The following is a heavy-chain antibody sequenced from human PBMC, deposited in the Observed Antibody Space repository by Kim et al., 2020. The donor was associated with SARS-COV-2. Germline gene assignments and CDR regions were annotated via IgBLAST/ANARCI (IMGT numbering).Heavy chain of an antibody. CDR1: GGSISSYY. J-gene: IGHJ6*02. CDR2: IYYSGST. D-gene: IGHD3-9*01. V-gene: IGHV4-59*13. CDR3: ARGTPPTYYDILTGYYIRRDYYYGMDV. Sequence: SETLSLTCTVSGGSISSYYWSWIRQPPGKGLEWIGYIYYSGSTNYNPSLKSRVTISVDTSKNQFSLKLSSVTAADTAVYYCARGTPPTYYDILTGYYIRRDYYYGMDVWGQGTTVTVSS.